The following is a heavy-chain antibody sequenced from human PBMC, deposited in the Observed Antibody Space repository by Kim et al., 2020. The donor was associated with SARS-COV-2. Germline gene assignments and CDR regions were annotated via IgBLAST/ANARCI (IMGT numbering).Heavy chain of an antibody. J-gene: IGHJ6*02. V-gene: IGHV1-69*04. Sequence: AKKCQGRVTITADKSTSTAYMELSSLRSEDTAVYYCARDLGGDYYYGMDVWGQGTTVTVSS. CDR3: ARDLGGDYYYGMDV.